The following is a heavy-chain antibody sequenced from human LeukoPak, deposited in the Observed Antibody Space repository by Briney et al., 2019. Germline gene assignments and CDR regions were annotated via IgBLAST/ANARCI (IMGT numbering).Heavy chain of an antibody. CDR2: IIPIFGTA. J-gene: IGHJ3*02. Sequence: AASVKVSCKASGGTFSSYAISWVRQAPGQGLEWMGGIIPIFGTANYAQKFQGRVTITADESTSTAYMELSSLRSEDTAVYYCAREGDSSSWSSNAFDIWGQGTMVTVSS. CDR1: GGTFSSYA. V-gene: IGHV1-69*13. D-gene: IGHD6-13*01. CDR3: AREGDSSSWSSNAFDI.